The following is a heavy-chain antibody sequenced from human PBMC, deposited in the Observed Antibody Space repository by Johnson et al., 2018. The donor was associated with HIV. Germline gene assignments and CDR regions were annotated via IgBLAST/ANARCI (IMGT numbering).Heavy chain of an antibody. CDR2: ISWNSGSI. V-gene: IGHV3-9*01. D-gene: IGHD3-3*01. CDR3: ATEARCVHGTLRFLEWSDGFDI. CDR1: GFTFDDYA. Sequence: EVQLVESGGGVVQPGRSLRLSCAASGFTFDDYAMHWVRQAPGKGLEWVSGISWNSGSIGYADSVKGRFTISRDNAKNSLYLQMNSLRTEDTAVYYCATEARCVHGTLRFLEWSDGFDIWGQGTMVTVSS. J-gene: IGHJ3*02.